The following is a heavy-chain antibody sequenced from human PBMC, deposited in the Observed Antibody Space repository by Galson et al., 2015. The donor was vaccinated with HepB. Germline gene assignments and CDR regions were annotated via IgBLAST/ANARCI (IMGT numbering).Heavy chain of an antibody. J-gene: IGHJ4*02. CDR2: ISGSGGST. Sequence: SLRLSCAASGFTFSSYAMSWVRQAPGKGLEWVSAISGSGGSTYYADSVKGRFTISRDNSKNTLYLQMNSLRAEDTAVYYCAKALTPDGYEYYFDYWGQGTLVTVSS. D-gene: IGHD3-22*01. CDR3: AKALTPDGYEYYFDY. CDR1: GFTFSSYA. V-gene: IGHV3-23*01.